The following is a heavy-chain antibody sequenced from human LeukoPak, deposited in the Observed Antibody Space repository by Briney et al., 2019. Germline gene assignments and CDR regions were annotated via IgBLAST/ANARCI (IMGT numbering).Heavy chain of an antibody. J-gene: IGHJ4*02. CDR3: AGLSGYDPYYFDY. CDR1: GYTFTGYY. D-gene: IGHD5-12*01. V-gene: IGHV1-2*02. Sequence: ASVKVSCKASGYTFTGYYMHWVRQAPGQGLEWMGWINPNGGGTKCAQKFQGRVTMTRDTSISTAYMELSRLTSDDTAVYYCAGLSGYDPYYFDYWGQGTLVAVSS. CDR2: INPNGGGT.